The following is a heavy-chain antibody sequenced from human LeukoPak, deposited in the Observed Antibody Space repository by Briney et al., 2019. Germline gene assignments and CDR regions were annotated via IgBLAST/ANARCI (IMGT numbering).Heavy chain of an antibody. CDR3: ARLGVIVSEGDY. CDR2: IYHSGST. CDR1: GGSIRRYY. D-gene: IGHD3-16*02. V-gene: IGHV4-39*01. Sequence: SETLSLTCAVSGGSIRRYYWGWIRQPPGKGLEWIGSIYHSGSTYYNPSLKSRVTITVDTSKNQFSLKLSSVTATDTAVYYCARLGVIVSEGDYWGQGTLVTVSS. J-gene: IGHJ4*02.